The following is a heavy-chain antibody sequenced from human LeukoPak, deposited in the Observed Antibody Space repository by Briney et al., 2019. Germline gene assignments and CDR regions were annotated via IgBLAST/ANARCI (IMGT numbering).Heavy chain of an antibody. CDR1: GFTFDDYG. D-gene: IGHD2-2*01. Sequence: GGSLRLSCAASGFTFDDYGMSWVRQAPGKGLEWVSGINWNGGSTAYADSVKGRFTISRDNSKNTLYLQMNSLRAEDTAVYYCANFGCSSTTCLDYWGQGTLVTVSS. CDR2: INWNGGST. V-gene: IGHV3-20*04. CDR3: ANFGCSSTTCLDY. J-gene: IGHJ4*02.